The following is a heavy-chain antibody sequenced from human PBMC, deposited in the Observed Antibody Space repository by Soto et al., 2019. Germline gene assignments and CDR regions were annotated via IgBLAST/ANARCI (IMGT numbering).Heavy chain of an antibody. Sequence: QVQLVESGGGVVQPGRSLRLSCAASGFTFSSYAMHWVRQAPGKGLEWVAVISYDGSNKYYADSVKGRFTISRDNSKNTLYLQMNSLRAEDTAEYYCASYQAMGFWGQGTLVIVSS. CDR2: ISYDGSNK. D-gene: IGHD5-18*01. CDR3: ASYQAMGF. CDR1: GFTFSSYA. V-gene: IGHV3-30-3*01. J-gene: IGHJ4*02.